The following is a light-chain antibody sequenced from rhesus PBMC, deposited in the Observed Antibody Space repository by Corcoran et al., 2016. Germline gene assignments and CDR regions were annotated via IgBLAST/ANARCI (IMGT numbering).Light chain of an antibody. Sequence: EIVMTQSPATLSLSPGERATLSCRASQSVSSSLAWYQQTPGQAPKLLSYGASSRATGIPGRFSGSGSGTEFTLTISSLEPEDVGVYYCQQDYSWPLTFGGGTKVELK. J-gene: IGKJ4*01. CDR2: GAS. CDR1: QSVSSS. CDR3: QQDYSWPLT. V-gene: IGKV3-42*01.